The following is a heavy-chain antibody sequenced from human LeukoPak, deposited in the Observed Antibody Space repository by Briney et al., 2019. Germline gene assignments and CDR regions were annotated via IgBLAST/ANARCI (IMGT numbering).Heavy chain of an antibody. Sequence: GGSLRLSCAASGFTFSSYWMHWVRQAPGKGLVWVSRINSDGSSTSYADSVKGRFTISRDNAKNTLYLQMNSLRAEDTAVYYCARDAPIAAAGTRGYYYYYMDVWGKGTTVTISS. J-gene: IGHJ6*03. V-gene: IGHV3-74*01. CDR3: ARDAPIAAAGTRGYYYYYMDV. CDR1: GFTFSSYW. D-gene: IGHD6-13*01. CDR2: INSDGSST.